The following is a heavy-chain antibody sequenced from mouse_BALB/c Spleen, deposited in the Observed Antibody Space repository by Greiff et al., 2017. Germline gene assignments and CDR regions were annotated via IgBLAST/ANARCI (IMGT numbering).Heavy chain of an antibody. J-gene: IGHJ1*01. CDR1: GYTFTSYT. CDR3: ARRTYGNLYWYFDV. Sequence: QVHLQQSGAELARPGASVKMSCKASGYTFTSYTMHWVKQRPGQGLEWIGYINPSSGYTNYNQKFKDKATLTADKSSSTAYMQLSSLTSEDSAVYYCARRTYGNLYWYFDVWGAGTTVTVSS. V-gene: IGHV1-4*01. D-gene: IGHD2-1*01. CDR2: INPSSGYT.